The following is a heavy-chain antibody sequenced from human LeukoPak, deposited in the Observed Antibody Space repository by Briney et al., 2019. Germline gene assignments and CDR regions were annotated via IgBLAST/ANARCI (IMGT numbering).Heavy chain of an antibody. Sequence: GVSLRLSCAASGFTFSSYGMHWVRQAPGKGLEWVAVISYDGSNKYYADSVKGRFTISRDNSKNTLYLQMNSLRAEDTAVYYCAKDRFGCVDYWGQGTLVTVSS. CDR1: GFTFSSYG. V-gene: IGHV3-30*18. J-gene: IGHJ4*02. D-gene: IGHD3-16*01. CDR3: AKDRFGCVDY. CDR2: ISYDGSNK.